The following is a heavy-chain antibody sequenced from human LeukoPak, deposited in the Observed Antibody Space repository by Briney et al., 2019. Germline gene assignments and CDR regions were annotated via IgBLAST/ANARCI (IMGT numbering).Heavy chain of an antibody. CDR2: INYNGIYI. CDR3: ARIGPGRDGSNSFDQ. J-gene: IGHJ4*02. V-gene: IGHV3-21*01. CDR1: GLTFSSYD. D-gene: IGHD5-24*01. Sequence: GGSLRLSCAASGLTFSSYDMTWVRQAPAKGLEYVSSINYNGIYIFSADSVKGRFTISRDNAKNSLYLEMNRLRVEDTAFYYCARIGPGRDGSNSFDQWGQGTLVIVSS.